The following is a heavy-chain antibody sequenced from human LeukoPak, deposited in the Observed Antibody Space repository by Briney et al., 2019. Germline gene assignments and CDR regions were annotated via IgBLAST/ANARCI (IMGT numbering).Heavy chain of an antibody. CDR2: IYYSGST. CDR1: GGSISSYY. CDR3: ARTYSRGWNPFDY. V-gene: IGHV4-59*01. Sequence: PSETLSLTCTVSGGSISSYYWSWIRQPPGKGLEWIGYIYYSGSTNYNPPLKSRVTISVDTSKNQFSLKLSSVTAADTAVYYCARTYSRGWNPFDYWGQGTLVTVSS. J-gene: IGHJ4*02. D-gene: IGHD6-19*01.